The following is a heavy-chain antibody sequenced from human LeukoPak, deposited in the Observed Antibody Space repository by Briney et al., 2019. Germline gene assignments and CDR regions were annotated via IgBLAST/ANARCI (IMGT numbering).Heavy chain of an antibody. V-gene: IGHV3-30-3*01. J-gene: IGHJ5*02. D-gene: IGHD1-26*01. CDR2: ISYDGSNK. CDR3: AKVKRGAGYNWFDP. Sequence: GGSLSLSCAASGFTFSSYAMHWVRQAPGKGLEWVAVISYDGSNKYYADSVKGRFTIPRDNSKNTLYLQMNSLRAEDTAVYYCAKVKRGAGYNWFDPWGQGTLVTVSS. CDR1: GFTFSSYA.